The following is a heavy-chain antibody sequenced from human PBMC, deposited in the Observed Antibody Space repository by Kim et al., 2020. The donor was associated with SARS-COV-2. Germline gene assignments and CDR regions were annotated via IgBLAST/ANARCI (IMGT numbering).Heavy chain of an antibody. V-gene: IGHV4-30-2*01. J-gene: IGHJ6*02. CDR2: IYHGGSA. CDR3: AGGGPPAGYYYGMDV. Sequence: SETLSLTCAVSGASISRDGYSWGWIRQPPGKGLEWVGYIYHGGSAYYNPSLKSRVTISVDRSKNQFSLNMTSVTAADTAVYYCAGGGPPAGYYYGMDVWGQGTTVTVPS. CDR1: GASISRDGYS.